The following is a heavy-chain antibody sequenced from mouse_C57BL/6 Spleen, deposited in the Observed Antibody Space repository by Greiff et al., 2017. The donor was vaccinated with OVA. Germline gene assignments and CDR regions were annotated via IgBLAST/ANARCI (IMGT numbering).Heavy chain of an antibody. D-gene: IGHD1-1*01. CDR1: GYTFTDYY. J-gene: IGHJ2*01. V-gene: IGHV1-76*01. CDR3: ARDYGSSYHDY. CDR2: IYPGSGNT. Sequence: QVQLQQSGAELVRPGASVKLSCKASGYTFTDYYINWVKQRPGQGLEWIARIYPGSGNTYYNEKFKGKATLTAEKSSSTAYMQLSSLTSEDSAVYFCARDYGSSYHDYWGQGTTLTVSS.